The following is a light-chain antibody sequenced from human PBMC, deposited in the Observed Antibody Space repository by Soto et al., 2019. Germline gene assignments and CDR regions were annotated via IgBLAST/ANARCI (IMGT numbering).Light chain of an antibody. Sequence: DIQMTQSPSTLSASVGDRVTITCRASQSINSLVAWFQQKPGKAPKVLIYDASTLENGVPSRFSGSGSGTEFTLTIDSLQPDDVATYYCQRYNAFSQTFGQGTKVEI. V-gene: IGKV1-5*01. CDR1: QSINSL. CDR2: DAS. J-gene: IGKJ1*01. CDR3: QRYNAFSQT.